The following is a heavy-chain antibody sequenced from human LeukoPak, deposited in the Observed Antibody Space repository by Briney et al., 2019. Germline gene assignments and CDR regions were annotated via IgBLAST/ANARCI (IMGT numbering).Heavy chain of an antibody. D-gene: IGHD5-18*01. V-gene: IGHV4-39*07. CDR3: AREDTGMAPGFDY. J-gene: IGHJ4*02. CDR1: GFTFSSYW. CDR2: IYYSGIT. Sequence: GSLRLSCAASGFTFSSYWMSWVRQAPGKGLEWIGTIYYSGITYYNPSLRSRVTISLDTSKNQFSLNLSSVTAADTAVYYCAREDTGMAPGFDYWGQGTLVTVSS.